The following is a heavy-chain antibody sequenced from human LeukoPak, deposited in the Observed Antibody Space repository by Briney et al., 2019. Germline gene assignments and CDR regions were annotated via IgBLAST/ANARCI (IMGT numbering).Heavy chain of an antibody. Sequence: PSETLSLTCNVSGDSIRNYYWSWIRQTPGKRLEWIGHIYDSGSTNYNPSLKSRVTISVDTSKNQFSLKLSSVTAADTAVYYCARGLLWFGELFDYWGQGTLVTASS. CDR2: IYDSGST. CDR3: ARGLLWFGELFDY. J-gene: IGHJ4*02. V-gene: IGHV4-59*01. CDR1: GDSIRNYY. D-gene: IGHD3-10*01.